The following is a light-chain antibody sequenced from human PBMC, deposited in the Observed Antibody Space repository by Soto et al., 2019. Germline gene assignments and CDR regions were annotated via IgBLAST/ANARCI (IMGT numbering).Light chain of an antibody. CDR1: QSVGSN. CDR2: GAS. J-gene: IGKJ1*01. CDR3: QQHNNRHPWT. Sequence: EIVMTQSPATLSVSPGERATLSCRASQSVGSNLAWYQQKPGQAPRLLMYGASTRATGVPARFSGSGSGAAFTLPIISLQSEDFAVSYYQQHNNRHPWTFGQGTKVEIK. V-gene: IGKV3-15*01.